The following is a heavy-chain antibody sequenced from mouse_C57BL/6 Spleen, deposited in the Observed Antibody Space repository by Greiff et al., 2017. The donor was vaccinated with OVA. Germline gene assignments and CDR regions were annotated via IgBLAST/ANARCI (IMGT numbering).Heavy chain of an antibody. J-gene: IGHJ4*01. CDR1: GFTFSDYG. V-gene: IGHV5-17*01. D-gene: IGHD2-3*01. Sequence: EVKVVESGGGLVKPGGSLKLSCAASGFTFSDYGMHWVRQAPEKGLEWVAYISSGSSTIYYAHTVKGRFTISRDNAKNTLFLQMTSLRSEDTAMYYCARSDGYYAMDYWGQGTSVTVAS. CDR3: ARSDGYYAMDY. CDR2: ISSGSSTI.